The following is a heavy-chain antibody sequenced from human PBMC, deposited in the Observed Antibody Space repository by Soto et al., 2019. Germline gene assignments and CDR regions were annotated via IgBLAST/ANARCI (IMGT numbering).Heavy chain of an antibody. Sequence: SETLSLTCAVYGGSFSGYYWSWIRQPPGKGLEWIGEINHSGSTNYNPSLKSRVTISVDTSKNQFSLKLSSVTAADTAVYYCARSSYGRNYYYYYYMDVWGKGTTVTVSS. V-gene: IGHV4-34*01. CDR3: ARSSYGRNYYYYYYMDV. D-gene: IGHD5-18*01. CDR1: GGSFSGYY. J-gene: IGHJ6*03. CDR2: INHSGST.